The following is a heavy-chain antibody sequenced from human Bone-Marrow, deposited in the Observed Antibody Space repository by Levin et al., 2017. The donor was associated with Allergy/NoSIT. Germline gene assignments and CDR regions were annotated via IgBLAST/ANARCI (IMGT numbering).Heavy chain of an antibody. CDR3: ARDLGITGWYYFDF. D-gene: IGHD6-19*01. Sequence: GGSLRLSCAASGFTFTSYSMNWVRQTPGTGLEWVSSISTTSTDIKYADSVKGRFTISRDNAKRSLYLQMNSLRVEDTAVYYCARDLGITGWYYFDFWGQGALVTVSS. CDR1: GFTFTSYS. J-gene: IGHJ4*02. V-gene: IGHV3-21*01. CDR2: ISTTSTDI.